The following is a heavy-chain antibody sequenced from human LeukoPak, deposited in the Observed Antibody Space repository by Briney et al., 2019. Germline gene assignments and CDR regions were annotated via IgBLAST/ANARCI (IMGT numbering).Heavy chain of an antibody. Sequence: SETPSLTCTVSGGSISSYYWSWIRQPPGKGLEWIGYIYYSGSTNYNPSLKSRVTISVDTSKNQFSLKLSSVTAADTAVYYCARQKPPNYYYDSSGSPNDFDYWGQGTLVTVSS. CDR2: IYYSGST. CDR1: GGSISSYY. J-gene: IGHJ4*02. D-gene: IGHD3-22*01. V-gene: IGHV4-59*08. CDR3: ARQKPPNYYYDSSGSPNDFDY.